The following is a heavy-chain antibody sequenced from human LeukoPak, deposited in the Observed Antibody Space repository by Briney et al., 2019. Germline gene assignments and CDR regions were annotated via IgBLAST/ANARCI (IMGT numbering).Heavy chain of an antibody. CDR2: INGRGDNT. D-gene: IGHD2/OR15-2a*01. CDR1: GVIISSYA. Sequence: GGSLRLSCAASGVIISSYAMSWVRQAPGKGLEWVSAINGRGDNTYYADFVKGRFTISRDNSKSTVYLQMNSLRAEDTAVYYCAKDRVSPGFNWFDPWGQGTLVTVSS. V-gene: IGHV3-23*01. J-gene: IGHJ5*02. CDR3: AKDRVSPGFNWFDP.